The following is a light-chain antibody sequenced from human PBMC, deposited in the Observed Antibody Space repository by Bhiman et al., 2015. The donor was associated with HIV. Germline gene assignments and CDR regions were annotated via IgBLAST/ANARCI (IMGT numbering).Light chain of an antibody. CDR1: SSYVGGYNY. CDR3: SSHTSRDLQV. CDR2: DVS. V-gene: IGLV2-14*03. J-gene: IGLJ1*01. Sequence: QSALTQPASVSGSPGQSITISCTGTSSYVGGYNYVSWYQQHPGKAPKLMIYDVSNRPSGISDRFSGSKSGNTASLTISGLQAEDEADYYCSSHTSRDLQVFGSGTTVTVL.